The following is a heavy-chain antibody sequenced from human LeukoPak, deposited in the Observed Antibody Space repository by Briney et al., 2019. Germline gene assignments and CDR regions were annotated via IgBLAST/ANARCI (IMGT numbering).Heavy chain of an antibody. CDR2: IIPIFGTA. D-gene: IGHD3-3*01. CDR1: GGTFSSYA. J-gene: IGHJ4*02. CDR3: ASRSNTIFGVAATFYYFDY. Sequence: SVKVSCKASGGTFSSYAISWVRQAPGQGLEWMGGIIPIFGTANYAQKFQGRVTITTDESTSTAYMGLSSLRSEDTAVYYCASRSNTIFGVAATFYYFDYWGQGTLVTVSS. V-gene: IGHV1-69*05.